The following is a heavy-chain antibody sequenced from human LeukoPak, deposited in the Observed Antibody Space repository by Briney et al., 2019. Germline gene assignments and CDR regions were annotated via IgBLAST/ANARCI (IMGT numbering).Heavy chain of an antibody. CDR3: ARYSDAYAGARWFDH. D-gene: IGHD3-3*01. CDR1: GGSINSYY. CDR2: IYYTGST. J-gene: IGHJ5*02. Sequence: SETLSLTCTVSGGSINSYYWSWIRQPPGKELEWIGYIYYTGSTNYSPSLKSRVTISLDTSKNQFSLILNSVTAADAAVYYCARYSDAYAGARWFDHWGQGILVTVSS. V-gene: IGHV4-59*01.